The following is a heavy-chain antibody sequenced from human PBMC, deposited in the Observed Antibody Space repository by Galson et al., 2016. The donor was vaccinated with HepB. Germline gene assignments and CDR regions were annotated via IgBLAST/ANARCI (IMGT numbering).Heavy chain of an antibody. CDR3: ARGRGSGLSHYYGMDV. Sequence: SLRLSCAASGFSFSSYSMNWVRQAPGKGLEWVSYITSSSSTIYYADSVKGRFTISRDNAKNSLFLQMNSLRDEDTAVYYCARGRGSGLSHYYGMDVWGRGTTVTVSS. D-gene: IGHD6-19*01. V-gene: IGHV3-48*02. CDR2: ITSSSSTI. CDR1: GFSFSSYS. J-gene: IGHJ6*02.